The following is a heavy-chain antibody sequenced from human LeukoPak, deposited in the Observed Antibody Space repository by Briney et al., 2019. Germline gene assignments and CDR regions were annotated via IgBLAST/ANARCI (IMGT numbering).Heavy chain of an antibody. CDR3: AREFTNRIAAAGSYYYYGMDV. CDR1: GFTFSSYW. Sequence: GGSLRLSCAASGFTFSSYWMNWARQAPGKGLEWVASINHNGNVNYYVDSVKGRFTISRDNAKNSLYLQMSNLRAEDTAVYYCAREFTNRIAAAGSYYYYGMDVWGQGTTVTVSS. CDR2: INHNGNVN. D-gene: IGHD6-13*01. J-gene: IGHJ6*02. V-gene: IGHV3-7*03.